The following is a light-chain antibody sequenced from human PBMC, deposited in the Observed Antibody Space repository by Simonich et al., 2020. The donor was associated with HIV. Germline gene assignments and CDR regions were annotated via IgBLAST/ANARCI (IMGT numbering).Light chain of an antibody. CDR2: WAS. CDR1: QSVLYSSNNKNY. CDR3: QQYYTTPYT. J-gene: IGKJ2*01. Sequence: DIVMTQSRDSLAVSLGERSTINCKSSQSVLYSSNNKNYLAWYHQKPGQPPKLLIYWASTRESGVPDRFSGSGSGTDFTLTISSLQAEDVAVYYCQQYYTTPYTFGQGTKLEIK. V-gene: IGKV4-1*01.